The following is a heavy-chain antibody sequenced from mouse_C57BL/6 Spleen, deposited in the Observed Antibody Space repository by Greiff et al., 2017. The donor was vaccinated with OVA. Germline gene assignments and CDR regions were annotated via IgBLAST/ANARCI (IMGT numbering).Heavy chain of an antibody. J-gene: IGHJ2*01. Sequence: EVKLQESGPGLVKPSQSLSLTCSVTGYSITSGYYWNWIRQFPGNKLEWMGYISYDGSNNYNPSLKNRISITRDTSKNQFFLKLNSVTTEDTATYYCALYDGYFDWGQGTTLTVSS. D-gene: IGHD2-3*01. CDR1: GYSITSGYY. V-gene: IGHV3-6*01. CDR3: ALYDGYFD. CDR2: ISYDGSN.